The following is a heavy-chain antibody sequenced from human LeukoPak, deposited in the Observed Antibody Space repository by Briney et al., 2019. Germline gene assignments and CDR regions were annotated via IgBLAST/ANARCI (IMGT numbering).Heavy chain of an antibody. Sequence: PGGSLRLSCAASGFTFSAYWMSWVRQAPGKALEGVANLKQDGSEKYYVDSVKGRFTISRDNAKNSLYLQMNSLRGEDTAVYYCARDDGFYSASGIYQNYFDHWGQGILVTVSP. D-gene: IGHD3-10*01. CDR2: LKQDGSEK. CDR1: GFTFSAYW. J-gene: IGHJ4*02. V-gene: IGHV3-7*01. CDR3: ARDDGFYSASGIYQNYFDH.